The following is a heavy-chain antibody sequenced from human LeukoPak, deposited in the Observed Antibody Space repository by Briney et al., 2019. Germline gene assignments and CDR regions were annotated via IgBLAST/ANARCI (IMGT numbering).Heavy chain of an antibody. D-gene: IGHD3-22*01. CDR1: GGSMNSYY. J-gene: IGHJ4*02. CDR2: IYYSGST. CDR3: ARGGPGSGYHYYLDY. Sequence: PSETLSLTCSVSGGSMNSYYWSWIRQSPGKGLEWIGYIYYSGSTNYNPSLKSRVTISVDTSKNQFSLKLSSVTAADTAVYYCARGGPGSGYHYYLDYWGQGTLVTVSS. V-gene: IGHV4-59*08.